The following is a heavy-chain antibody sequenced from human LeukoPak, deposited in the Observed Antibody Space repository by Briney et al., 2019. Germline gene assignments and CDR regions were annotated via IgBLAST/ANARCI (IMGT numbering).Heavy chain of an antibody. D-gene: IGHD3-3*01. CDR2: ISAYNGNT. CDR3: ARNLYYDFWSGYHRGNYMDV. V-gene: IGHV1-18*01. CDR1: GYTFTSYG. Sequence: RRASVKVSCKASGYTFTSYGISWVRQAPGQGLEWMGWISAYNGNTNYAQKLQGRVTMTTDTFTSTAYMELRSLRSDDTAVYYCARNLYYDFWSGYHRGNYMDVWGKGTTVTVSS. J-gene: IGHJ6*03.